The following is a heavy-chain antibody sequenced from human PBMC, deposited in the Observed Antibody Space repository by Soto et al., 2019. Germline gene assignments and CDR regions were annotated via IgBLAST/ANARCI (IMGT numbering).Heavy chain of an antibody. Sequence: GASVKVSCKASGYTFTSYGISWLRQAPGQGLEWMGWISAYNGNTNYAQKLQGRVTMTTDTSTSTAYMELRSLRSDDTAVYYCARDPAKLWFGDGGNWFDPWGQGTLVTVSS. CDR1: GYTFTSYG. V-gene: IGHV1-18*04. D-gene: IGHD3-10*01. CDR3: ARDPAKLWFGDGGNWFDP. J-gene: IGHJ5*02. CDR2: ISAYNGNT.